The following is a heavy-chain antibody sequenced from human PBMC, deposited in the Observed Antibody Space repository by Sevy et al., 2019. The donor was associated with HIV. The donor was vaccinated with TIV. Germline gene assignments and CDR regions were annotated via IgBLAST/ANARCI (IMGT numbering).Heavy chain of an antibody. J-gene: IGHJ5*02. CDR1: GGSISSGDYY. CDR3: ARYCISTSPRNWFDP. D-gene: IGHD2-2*01. CDR2: IYDSGTD. V-gene: IGHV4-30-4*01. Sequence: SETLSLTCTVSGGSISSGDYYWTWIRQAPGMGLEWIVYIYDSGTDYYNPSLKSLVTISVDTSNMQFSLRLSSVTAADTAVYYGARYCISTSPRNWFDPWGQGTLVTVSS.